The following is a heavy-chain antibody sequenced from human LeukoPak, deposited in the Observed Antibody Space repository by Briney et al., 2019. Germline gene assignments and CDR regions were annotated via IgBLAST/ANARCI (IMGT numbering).Heavy chain of an antibody. CDR3: ATDKISINAFDM. V-gene: IGHV4-59*01. Sequence: SETLSLTCTVSGASISDNFWSWIRQPPEKGLEWIGYISYIGSTNYNPSLKSRLTISVDRSKNQFSLKLSSVTAADTAIYHCATDKISINAFDMWGQGTMVTVSS. CDR2: ISYIGST. CDR1: GASISDNF. J-gene: IGHJ3*02. D-gene: IGHD1-14*01.